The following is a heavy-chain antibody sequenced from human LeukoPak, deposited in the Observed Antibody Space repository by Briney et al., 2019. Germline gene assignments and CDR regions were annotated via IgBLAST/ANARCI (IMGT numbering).Heavy chain of an antibody. CDR3: ARDPRTVRI. V-gene: IGHV3-30*02. CDR1: GFTFSSSG. D-gene: IGHD1-1*01. CDR2: IRYDGRNK. Sequence: GGSLRLSCAASGFTFSSSGVHWVRQAPGKGLEWVAFIRYDGRNKYYADSVKGRFTISRDNAKNSLYLQMNSLRVEDTAVYFCARDPRTVRIWGQGTLVTVSS. J-gene: IGHJ4*02.